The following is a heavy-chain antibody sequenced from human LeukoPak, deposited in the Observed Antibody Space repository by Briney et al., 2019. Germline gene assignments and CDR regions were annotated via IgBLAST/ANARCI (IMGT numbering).Heavy chain of an antibody. CDR2: ISGSGGST. CDR3: AKDLSVVAATKGPEY. CDR1: GFIFSSYW. Sequence: GGSLRLSCAASGFIFSSYWKSWVREARGRGLEWVSAISGSGGSTYYADSVKGGFTISRDNSKHTLYVQMKSLRAEDTAVYYCAKDLSVVAATKGPEYWGQRTLVTVSS. D-gene: IGHD2-15*01. J-gene: IGHJ4*02. V-gene: IGHV3-23*01.